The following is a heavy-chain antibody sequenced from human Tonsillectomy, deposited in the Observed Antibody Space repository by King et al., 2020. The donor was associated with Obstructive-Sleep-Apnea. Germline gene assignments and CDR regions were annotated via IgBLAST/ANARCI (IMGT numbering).Heavy chain of an antibody. CDR3: ARHKFEYYYDSSGYTPDY. CDR2: IYPGDSDT. V-gene: IGHV5-51*01. J-gene: IGHJ4*02. D-gene: IGHD3-22*01. Sequence: QLVQSGAEVKKPGESLKISCKGSGYSFTSYWIGWVRQMPGKGLEWMGIIYPGDSDTRYSPSFQGQVTISADKSISTAYLQWSSLKASDTAMYYCARHKFEYYYDSSGYTPDYWGQGTLVTVSS. CDR1: GYSFTSYW.